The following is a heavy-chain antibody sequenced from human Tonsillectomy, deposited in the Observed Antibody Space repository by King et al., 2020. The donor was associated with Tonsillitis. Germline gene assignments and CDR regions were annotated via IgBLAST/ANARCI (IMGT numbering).Heavy chain of an antibody. V-gene: IGHV1-18*01. CDR2: IGAYNGNT. D-gene: IGHD3-22*01. CDR3: AREMGYHDSSGSHFQH. Sequence: QLVQSGAEVKKPGASVKVSCKTSGYTFTRYGISWVRQAPGQGLEWRGWIGAYNGNTNYALKLQGRVTRTIDTSTSTGYMELRSLTSDDTAVYYCAREMGYHDSSGSHFQHWGQGTLVTVSA. J-gene: IGHJ1*01. CDR1: GYTFTRYG.